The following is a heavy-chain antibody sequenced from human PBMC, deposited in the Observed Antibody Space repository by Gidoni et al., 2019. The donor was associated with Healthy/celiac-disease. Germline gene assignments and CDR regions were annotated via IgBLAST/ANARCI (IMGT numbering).Heavy chain of an antibody. D-gene: IGHD3-10*01. Sequence: EVQLVQSGAEVKKPGESLKISCKGSGYSFTSYWIGWVRQMPGKGLEWMGIIYPGDSDTRYSPSFQGQVTISADKSINTAMYYCARQGYRFDRVFHGDAFDIWGQGTMVTVSS. J-gene: IGHJ3*02. CDR1: GYSFTSYW. V-gene: IGHV5-51*01. CDR2: IYPGDSDT. CDR3: DAFDI.